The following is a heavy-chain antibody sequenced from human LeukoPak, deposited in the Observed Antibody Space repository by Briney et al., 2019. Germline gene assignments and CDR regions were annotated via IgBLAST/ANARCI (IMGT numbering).Heavy chain of an antibody. J-gene: IGHJ4*02. CDR1: GFTFSSYA. CDR3: AKFKKEDYYDSSGYYGPAN. D-gene: IGHD3-22*01. CDR2: ISGSGGST. V-gene: IGHV3-23*01. Sequence: GGSLRLSCAASGFTFSSYAMSWVRQAPAKGLEWVSAISGSGGSTYYADSVKGRFTISRDNSKNTLYLQMNSLRAEDTAVYYCAKFKKEDYYDSSGYYGPANWGQGTLVTVSS.